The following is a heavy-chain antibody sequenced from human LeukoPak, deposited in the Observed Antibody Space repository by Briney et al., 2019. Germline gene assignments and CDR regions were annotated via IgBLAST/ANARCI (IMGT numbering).Heavy chain of an antibody. CDR2: IKQDGGQK. J-gene: IGHJ4*02. CDR1: GFPFSDYW. V-gene: IGHV3-7*01. Sequence: GSLRLSCAASGFPFSDYWMSWVRQAPGKGLEWVANIKQDGGQKFYVDSVKGRFTISRDNSKNTLYLQMNSLRAEDTAVYYCAKVQHYSGWSRWGQGTLVTVSS. CDR3: AKVQHYSGWSR. D-gene: IGHD6-19*01.